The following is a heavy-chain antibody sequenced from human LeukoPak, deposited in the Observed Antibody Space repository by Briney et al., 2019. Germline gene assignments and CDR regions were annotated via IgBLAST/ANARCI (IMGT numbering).Heavy chain of an antibody. V-gene: IGHV3-23*01. CDR2: LRGNGET. CDR3: ARASWVSDPDAVR. D-gene: IGHD3-10*01. J-gene: IGHJ4*02. CDR1: GISFRNYA. Sequence: GGSLRLSCAASGISFRNYAMSWVRQAPARGPEWVLSLRGNGETFYADSVKGRFTLSRDDSRNTVYLQLNNLRVEDTAIYYCARASWVSDPDAVRWGQGTQVTVSS.